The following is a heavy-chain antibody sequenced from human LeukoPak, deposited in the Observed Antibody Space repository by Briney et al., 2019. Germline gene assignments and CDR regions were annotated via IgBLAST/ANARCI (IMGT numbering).Heavy chain of an antibody. V-gene: IGHV3-7*01. CDR1: GFTFSSYE. J-gene: IGHJ4*02. CDR2: IKEDGSET. CDR3: ARGPSGYHNT. Sequence: GGSLRLSCAASGFTFSSYEMNWVRQAPGKGLEWVASIKEDGSETYYADSVKGRFTVSRDNAKNSLYLQMNSLRVEDTAVYYCARGPSGYHNTGGQGTLVTVSS. D-gene: IGHD5-12*01.